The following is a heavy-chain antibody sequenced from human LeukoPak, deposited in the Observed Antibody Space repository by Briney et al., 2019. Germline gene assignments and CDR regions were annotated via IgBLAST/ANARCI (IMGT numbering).Heavy chain of an antibody. CDR2: IWYDGSNK. Sequence: PGGSLRLSCAASGFTFSSYGMHWVRQAPGKGLEWVAVIWYDGSNKYYADSVKGRFTISRDNSKNTLYLQMNSLRAEDTAVYYCAREDPYYYGMDVWGQGTTVTVSS. CDR1: GFTFSSYG. J-gene: IGHJ6*02. CDR3: AREDPYYYGMDV. V-gene: IGHV3-33*01.